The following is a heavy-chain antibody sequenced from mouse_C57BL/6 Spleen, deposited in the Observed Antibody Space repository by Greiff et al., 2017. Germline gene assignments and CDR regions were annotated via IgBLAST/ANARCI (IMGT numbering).Heavy chain of an antibody. CDR1: GYTFTSYW. J-gene: IGHJ3*01. CDR3: ARCYDEGGWFAY. D-gene: IGHD2-12*01. CDR2: IYPGSGST. V-gene: IGHV1-55*01. Sequence: QVQLQQPGAELVKPGASVKMSCKASGYTFTSYWITWVKQRPGQGLEWIGDIYPGSGSTNYNEKFKSKATLTVDTSSSTAYMQLSSLTSEDSAVYYCARCYDEGGWFAYWGQGTLVTVSA.